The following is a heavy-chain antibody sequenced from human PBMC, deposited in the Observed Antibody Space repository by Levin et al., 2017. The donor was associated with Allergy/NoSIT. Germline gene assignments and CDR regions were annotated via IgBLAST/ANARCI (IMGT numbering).Heavy chain of an antibody. J-gene: IGHJ3*02. V-gene: IGHV4-59*01. CDR2: IYYSGRT. D-gene: IGHD3-16*02. CDR1: GGSISRYY. CDR3: ATLNPFYIWGNYPYAFDI. Sequence: SETLSLTCTVSGGSISRYYWSWIRQPPGKGLEYIGYIYYSGRTNYSPSLKSRVSISIDTSKNQFALKLRSVTAADTAVYYCATLNPFYIWGNYPYAFDIWGPGTLVIVSS.